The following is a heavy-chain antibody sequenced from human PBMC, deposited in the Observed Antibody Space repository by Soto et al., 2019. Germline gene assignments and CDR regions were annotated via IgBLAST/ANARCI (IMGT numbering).Heavy chain of an antibody. D-gene: IGHD6-13*01. J-gene: IGHJ4*02. V-gene: IGHV3-33*01. CDR2: IWYDGSNK. CDR3: ASGSSSWHDY. Sequence: QVQLVESGGGVVQPGRSLRLSCAASGFTFSSYGMHWVRRAPGKGLEWVAVIWYDGSNKYYADSVKGRFTISRDNSKNTLYLQMNSLRAEDTAVYYCASGSSSWHDYWGQGTLVTVSS. CDR1: GFTFSSYG.